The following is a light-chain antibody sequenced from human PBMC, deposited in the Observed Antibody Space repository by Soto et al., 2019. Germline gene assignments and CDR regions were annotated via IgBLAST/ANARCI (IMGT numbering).Light chain of an antibody. Sequence: DIQLTQSPSFLSASVGDRVTITCRASQAISSYLAWYQQKPGNAPKLLIYAASTLQSAVPSRFSGSGSGAEFTLTISSLQPEDFATYYCQQLLSYPRTFGEGTKVEIK. J-gene: IGKJ1*01. CDR2: AAS. CDR3: QQLLSYPRT. CDR1: QAISSY. V-gene: IGKV1-9*01.